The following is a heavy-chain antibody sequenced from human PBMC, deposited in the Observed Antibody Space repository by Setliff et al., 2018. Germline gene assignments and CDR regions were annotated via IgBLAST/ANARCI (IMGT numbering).Heavy chain of an antibody. V-gene: IGHV3-72*01. D-gene: IGHD3-16*01. CDR3: ARTTGYRLEGDFDY. Sequence: PGGSLRLSCAASGFTFNDHYMDWVRQAPGKGLEWVGQSGHRPDSYITYYADSVKGRFTVSRDNAKNSLYLQMTSLRAEDTAIYYCARTTGYRLEGDFDYWGQGTLVTVSS. J-gene: IGHJ4*02. CDR1: GFTFNDHY. CDR2: SGHRPDSYIT.